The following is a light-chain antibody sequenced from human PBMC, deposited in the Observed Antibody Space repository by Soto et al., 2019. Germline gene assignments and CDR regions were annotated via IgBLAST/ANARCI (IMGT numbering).Light chain of an antibody. Sequence: EIVMTQSTATLSVSPGERATLSCRASQSISIHLAWYQQKPGQAPRLLIYGASTRDTGTPARFSGSGSGTEFTLTISSLQSEDFAVYYCQQYNNWPSWTFGQGTKVEIK. CDR2: GAS. J-gene: IGKJ1*01. CDR1: QSISIH. V-gene: IGKV3-15*01. CDR3: QQYNNWPSWT.